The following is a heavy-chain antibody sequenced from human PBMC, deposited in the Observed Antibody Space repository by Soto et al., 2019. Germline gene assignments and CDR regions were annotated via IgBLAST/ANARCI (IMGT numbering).Heavy chain of an antibody. Sequence: SLRLSCAASGFTFSSYAMNWVRQAPGKGLEWVTVISYDGSNKYYADSVKGRVTVSRDNSKNMLNLQMTSLRAEDTAVYYCVGSYADYVYWGQGTLVTVSS. D-gene: IGHD4-17*01. CDR1: GFTFSSYA. V-gene: IGHV3-30-3*01. J-gene: IGHJ4*02. CDR2: ISYDGSNK. CDR3: VGSYADYVY.